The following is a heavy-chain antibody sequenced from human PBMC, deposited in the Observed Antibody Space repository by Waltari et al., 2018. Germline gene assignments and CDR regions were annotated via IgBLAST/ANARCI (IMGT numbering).Heavy chain of an antibody. CDR3: ARLALRTYRSPVPGRHYYYGMDV. CDR2: ISNDDPTL. D-gene: IGHD3-10*01. J-gene: IGHJ6*02. CDR1: GLRFSNYW. V-gene: IGHV3-74*03. Sequence: EEQLLESGGGLVQPGDSLRLSCAASGLRFSNYWMNWVRQAPGKGMVWGARISNDDPTLPYADAVKGAFTISRDNAKNTGYLQMKRLRADDTAVYYCARLALRTYRSPVPGRHYYYGMDVWGQGTTVTVSS.